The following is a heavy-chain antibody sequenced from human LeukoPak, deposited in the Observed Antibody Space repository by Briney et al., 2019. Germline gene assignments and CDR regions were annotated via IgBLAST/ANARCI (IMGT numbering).Heavy chain of an antibody. J-gene: IGHJ4*02. CDR2: IYYSGNT. CDR1: GGSISSYY. D-gene: IGHD6-19*01. Sequence: PLETLSLTCSVSGGSISSYYWSWIRQPPGKGLEWIGYIYYSGNTDYNPSLKSRVTISVDTSKNQLSLKLSSVTAADTAVYYCARDSGGRYDYFDYWGQGTLVTVSS. CDR3: ARDSGGRYDYFDY. V-gene: IGHV4-59*01.